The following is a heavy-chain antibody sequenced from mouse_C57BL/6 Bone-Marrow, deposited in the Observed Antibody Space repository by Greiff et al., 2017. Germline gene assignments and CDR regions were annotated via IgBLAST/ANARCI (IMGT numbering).Heavy chain of an antibody. V-gene: IGHV5-17*01. CDR2: ISSGSSTI. Sequence: EVQVVESGGGLVKPGGSLKLSCAASGFTFSDYGMHWVRQAPEKGLEWVAYISSGSSTIYYADTVKGRFTISRDNAKNTLFLQMTSLRSEDTAMYYCARDHYYGSSYVAWFAYWGQGTLVTVSA. CDR1: GFTFSDYG. J-gene: IGHJ3*01. D-gene: IGHD1-1*01. CDR3: ARDHYYGSSYVAWFAY.